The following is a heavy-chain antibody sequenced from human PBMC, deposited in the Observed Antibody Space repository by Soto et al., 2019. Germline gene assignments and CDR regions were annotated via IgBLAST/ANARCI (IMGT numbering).Heavy chain of an antibody. J-gene: IGHJ5*02. V-gene: IGHV4-39*01. CDR2: IYYSGST. Sequence: QLQLQESGPGLVKPSETLSLTCTVSGGSISSSSYYWGWIRQPPGKGLEWIGSIYYSGSTYYNPSLKSRVTISVDTSKNQFSLKLSSVTAADTAVYYCARQGGWYRNWFDPWGQGTLVTVSS. CDR3: ARQGGWYRNWFDP. D-gene: IGHD6-19*01. CDR1: GGSISSSSYY.